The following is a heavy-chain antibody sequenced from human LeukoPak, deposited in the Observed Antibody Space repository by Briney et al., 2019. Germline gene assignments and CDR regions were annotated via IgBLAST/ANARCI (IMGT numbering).Heavy chain of an antibody. Sequence: ASVKVSCKASGYSFTSHYMHWVRQAPGQGLEWMGLINPRGTATRYAESFQGRLTPTRDLSTSTDYMELSSLRSDDTAVYFCARDTSEGDYAWWFDPWGQGTLVTVAS. CDR3: ARDTSEGDYAWWFDP. J-gene: IGHJ5*02. D-gene: IGHD3-16*01. V-gene: IGHV1-46*01. CDR2: INPRGTAT. CDR1: GYSFTSHY.